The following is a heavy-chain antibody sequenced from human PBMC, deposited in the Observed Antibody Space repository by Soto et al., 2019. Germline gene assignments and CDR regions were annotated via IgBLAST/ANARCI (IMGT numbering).Heavy chain of an antibody. D-gene: IGHD2-15*01. V-gene: IGHV1-69*05. CDR2: IIPIFGSA. Sequence: GASVKVSCKASGGTFSSYAISWVRQAPGQGLEWMGGIIPIFGSANYAQKFQGRVTMTKDTSTSTVYMELSSLRSEDTAVYYCARGGSLGYCSGGSCYPNYYWGQGTLVTVSS. J-gene: IGHJ4*02. CDR1: GGTFSSYA. CDR3: ARGGSLGYCSGGSCYPNYY.